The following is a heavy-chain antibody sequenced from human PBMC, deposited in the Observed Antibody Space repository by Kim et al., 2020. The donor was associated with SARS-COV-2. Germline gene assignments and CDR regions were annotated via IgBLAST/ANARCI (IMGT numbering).Heavy chain of an antibody. V-gene: IGHV4-4*02. CDR3: ARGRRRPGHYYGLDV. D-gene: IGHD1-1*01. Sequence: NPSLESRLTISVDKSKNQFSLNLKSLIAADTAVYYCARGRRRPGHYYGLDVWGRGATVTVSS. J-gene: IGHJ6*02.